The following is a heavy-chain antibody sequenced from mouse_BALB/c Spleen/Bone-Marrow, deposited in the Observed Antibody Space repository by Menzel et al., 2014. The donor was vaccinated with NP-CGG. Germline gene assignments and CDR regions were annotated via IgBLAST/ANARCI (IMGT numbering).Heavy chain of an antibody. D-gene: IGHD2-3*01. CDR2: INPDSNTI. Sequence: EVQLVESGGGLVQPGGSLKLSCAASGFDFSSYWMSWVRQAPGKGLEWIGEINPDSNTINYTPSLKDKFIISRDNAKNTLYLQVSKVRSEDTALYYCARLGYYGWFAYWGQGTLVTVSA. CDR3: ARLGYYGWFAY. V-gene: IGHV4-1*02. CDR1: GFDFSSYW. J-gene: IGHJ3*01.